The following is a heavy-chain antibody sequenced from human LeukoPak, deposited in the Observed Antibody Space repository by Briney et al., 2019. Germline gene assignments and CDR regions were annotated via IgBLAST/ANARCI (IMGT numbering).Heavy chain of an antibody. CDR1: GYIFTTYG. Sequence: ASVKVSCKASGYIFTTYGISWVRQAPGQGLEWMGWISPYNGDTNYAQKLQGRVTMTTDTSTSTAYMELRSLRSDDTAVYYCARDLLELVGDYYYMDVWGKGTTVTVSS. CDR3: ARDLLELVGDYYYMDV. CDR2: ISPYNGDT. V-gene: IGHV1-18*01. J-gene: IGHJ6*03. D-gene: IGHD1-7*01.